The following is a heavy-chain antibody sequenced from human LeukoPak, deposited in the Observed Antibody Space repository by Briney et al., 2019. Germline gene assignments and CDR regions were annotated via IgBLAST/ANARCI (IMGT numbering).Heavy chain of an antibody. CDR2: ISSSSSYI. J-gene: IGHJ4*02. CDR1: GFTFSSYS. Sequence: GGSLRLSCAASGFTFSSYSMNWVRQAPGKGLEWVSSISSSSSYIYYADSVKGRFTISGDNAKNSLYLQMNSLRAEDTALYYCAKDQLMTGGVIDYWGQGTLVTVSS. D-gene: IGHD2-2*01. CDR3: AKDQLMTGGVIDY. V-gene: IGHV3-21*04.